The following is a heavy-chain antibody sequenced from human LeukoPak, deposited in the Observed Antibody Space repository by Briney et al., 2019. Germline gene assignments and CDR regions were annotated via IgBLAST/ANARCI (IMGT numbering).Heavy chain of an antibody. D-gene: IGHD5-12*01. CDR1: GDSISGSSFY. V-gene: IGHV4-39*07. Sequence: PSETLSLTCSVSGDSISGSSFYWSWVRQAPGKGLEWIGSLSHTGSTYYSPSFKSRVTISVDMSKNQFSLKLNSVTAADTAVYYCASSEATTTPPPYGMDVWGQGTTVTVSS. J-gene: IGHJ6*02. CDR3: ASSEATTTPPPYGMDV. CDR2: LSHTGST.